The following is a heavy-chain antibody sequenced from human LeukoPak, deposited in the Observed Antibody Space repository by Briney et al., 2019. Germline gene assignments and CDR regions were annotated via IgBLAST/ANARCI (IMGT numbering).Heavy chain of an antibody. CDR1: GFTFSNCE. J-gene: IGHJ5*02. CDR2: ITSSGTTI. Sequence: GGSLRLSCAASGFTFSNCEMDWVRQAPGKGLEWLSYITSSGTTIYHADSVKGRFTIPRDNATNSLYLQTNSLTAEDTAVYYCATDRITVTASTWFDPWGQGTLVTVSP. D-gene: IGHD6-19*01. CDR3: ATDRITVTASTWFDP. V-gene: IGHV3-48*03.